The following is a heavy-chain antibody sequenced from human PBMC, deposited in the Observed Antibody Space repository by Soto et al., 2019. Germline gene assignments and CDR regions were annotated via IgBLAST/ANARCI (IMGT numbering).Heavy chain of an antibody. CDR1: GFTLSDYY. D-gene: IGHD3-10*01. CDR2: ISHNGNTI. V-gene: IGHV3-11*01. J-gene: IGHJ6*02. CDR3: ARPQMRYTNYLYGLDV. Sequence: PGGSLRLSCAASGFTLSDYYMSWIRQTPGKGLEWVSYISHNGNTIDYADSVKGRFTISRDNAKKSLFLQMNSLTAEDTAVYYWARPQMRYTNYLYGLDVWGQGTTVTVSS.